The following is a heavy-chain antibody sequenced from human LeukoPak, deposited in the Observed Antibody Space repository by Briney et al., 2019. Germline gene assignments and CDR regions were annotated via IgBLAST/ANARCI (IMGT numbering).Heavy chain of an antibody. Sequence: SETLSLTCTVSGGSISSYYWSWIRQPPGKGLEWIGYIYYSGSTNYNPSLKSRVTISVDTSKNQFSLKLSSVTAADTAVYYCARVSLGVGWFDPWGQGTLVTVSS. CDR2: IYYSGST. CDR1: GGSISSYY. V-gene: IGHV4-59*08. CDR3: ARVSLGVGWFDP. D-gene: IGHD3-10*01. J-gene: IGHJ5*02.